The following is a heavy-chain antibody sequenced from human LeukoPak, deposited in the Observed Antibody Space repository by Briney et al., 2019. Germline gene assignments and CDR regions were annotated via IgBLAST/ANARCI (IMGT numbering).Heavy chain of an antibody. V-gene: IGHV1-2*02. CDR1: GHTFTGHY. CDR2: INPNSGGT. J-gene: IGHJ5*02. Sequence: ASVKVSCKASGHTFTGHYMHWVRQAPGQGLEWMGWINPNSGGTNYAQKFQGRVTMTRDTSISTAYMELSRLRSDDTAVYYCARDPWLRPNWFDPWGQGTLVTVSS. CDR3: ARDPWLRPNWFDP. D-gene: IGHD5-12*01.